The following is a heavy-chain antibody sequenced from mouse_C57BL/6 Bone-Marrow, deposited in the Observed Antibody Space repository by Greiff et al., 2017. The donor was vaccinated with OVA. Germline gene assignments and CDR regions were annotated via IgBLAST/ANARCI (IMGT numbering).Heavy chain of an antibody. J-gene: IGHJ2*01. V-gene: IGHV1-15*01. CDR2: IDPDNGGT. D-gene: IGHD3-1*01. Sequence: QVQLQQSGAELVRPGASVTLSCKASGYTFTDYEMHWVKQTPVHGLEWIGAIDPDNGGTAYNQKFKGKAILTADKSSSTAYMVLRSLTSDDAAVDVYTRHRDYFDYWGQGTALTVTS. CDR3: TRHRDYFDY. CDR1: GYTFTDYE.